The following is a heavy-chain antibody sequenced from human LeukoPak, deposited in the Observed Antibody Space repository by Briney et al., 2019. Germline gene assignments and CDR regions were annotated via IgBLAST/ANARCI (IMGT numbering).Heavy chain of an antibody. CDR2: IYCSGST. CDR1: GVSISSHY. D-gene: IGHD6-6*01. CDR3: ARGSIAARRMWYYYYYMDV. J-gene: IGHJ6*03. V-gene: IGHV4-59*11. Sequence: SETLSLTCTVSGVSISSHYWSWIRQPPGKGLEWIGYIYCSGSTNYNPSLKSRVTISVGTSKNQFSLKLSSVTAADTAVYYYARGSIAARRMWYYYYYMDVWGKGTTVTVSS.